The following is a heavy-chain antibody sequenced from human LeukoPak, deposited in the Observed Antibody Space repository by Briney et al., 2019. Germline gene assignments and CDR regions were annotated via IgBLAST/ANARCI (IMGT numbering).Heavy chain of an antibody. CDR1: GGTFSSYA. CDR2: IIPILGIA. D-gene: IGHD3-22*01. J-gene: IGHJ4*02. V-gene: IGHV1-69*04. Sequence: GAPVKVSCKASGGTFSSYAISWVRQAPGQGLEWMGRIIPILGIANYAQKFQGRVTITADKSTSTAYMELSSLRSEDTAVYYCATMGYYYDSSGYYNYYFDYWGQGTLVTVSS. CDR3: ATMGYYYDSSGYYNYYFDY.